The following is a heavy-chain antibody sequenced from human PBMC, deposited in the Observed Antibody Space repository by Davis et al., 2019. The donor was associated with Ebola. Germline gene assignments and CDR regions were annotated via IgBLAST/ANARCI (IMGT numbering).Heavy chain of an antibody. J-gene: IGHJ4*02. CDR1: GFTFDDYA. CDR3: VGGAGWLPDY. D-gene: IGHD1-26*01. V-gene: IGHV3-9*01. CDR2: ISWNSGSR. Sequence: SLKISCAASGFTFDDYAMHWVRQVPGKGLEWVSGISWNSGSRDYADSVKGRFTISRDNAKNSLYLQMNSLRPADTAVYYCVGGAGWLPDYWGQGALVTVSS.